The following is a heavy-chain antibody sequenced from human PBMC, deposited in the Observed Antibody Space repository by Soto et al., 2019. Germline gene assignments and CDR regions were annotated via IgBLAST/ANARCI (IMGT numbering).Heavy chain of an antibody. CDR2: IYYSGST. D-gene: IGHD3-10*01. V-gene: IGHV4-59*08. CDR3: ARHVLNGGTGDAAPFDY. J-gene: IGHJ4*02. Sequence: SETLSLTCTVSGDSISGCYWSWIRQTPGKGLEWIGYIYYSGSTNYNPSLKSRVTISVDTSKNQFSLKLTSVTAADTAVYYCARHVLNGGTGDAAPFDYWGQGTLVTVSS. CDR1: GDSISGCY.